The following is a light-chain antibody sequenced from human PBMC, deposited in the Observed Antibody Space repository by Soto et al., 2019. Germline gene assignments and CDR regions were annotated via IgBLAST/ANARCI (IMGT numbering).Light chain of an antibody. CDR3: QQYSTWPPRYT. V-gene: IGKV3-15*01. CDR2: RAS. Sequence: EIVMTQSPATLSVSPGGRATLSCRASQSVSSYLAWYQQRPGHPPRLLIYRASTRATGIPARFSGSGSGTEFYLTISSLQSEDFAVYYCQQYSTWPPRYTFGQGTKLEI. J-gene: IGKJ2*01. CDR1: QSVSSY.